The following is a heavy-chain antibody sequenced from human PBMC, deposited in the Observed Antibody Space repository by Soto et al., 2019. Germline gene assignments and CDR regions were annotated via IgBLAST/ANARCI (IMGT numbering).Heavy chain of an antibody. CDR1: GFTFSSYA. D-gene: IGHD5-18*01. CDR2: ISYDGSNK. Sequence: QVQLVESGGGVVQPGRSLRLSCAASGFTFSSYAMHWVRQAPGKGLEWVAVISYDGSNKYYADSVMGRFTISRDNSKNTLYLQMNSLTGEDKAVYYCARDIRTQLWSTYYYYGMDVWGQGTTVTVSS. CDR3: ARDIRTQLWSTYYYYGMDV. V-gene: IGHV3-30-3*01. J-gene: IGHJ6*02.